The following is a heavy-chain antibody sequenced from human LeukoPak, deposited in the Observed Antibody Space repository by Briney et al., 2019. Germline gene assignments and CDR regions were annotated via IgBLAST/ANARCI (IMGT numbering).Heavy chain of an antibody. Sequence: GGSLRLSCAASGFTFSSYGMHWVRQAPGKGLEWVASIRYDGSNKYYADSVKGRFTISRDNSKNTLYLQMNSLRAEDTAVYYCAKVSGSGSTPYYYYYYMDVWGKGTTVTVSS. CDR2: IRYDGSNK. V-gene: IGHV3-30*02. J-gene: IGHJ6*03. CDR3: AKVSGSGSTPYYYYYYMDV. D-gene: IGHD3-10*01. CDR1: GFTFSSYG.